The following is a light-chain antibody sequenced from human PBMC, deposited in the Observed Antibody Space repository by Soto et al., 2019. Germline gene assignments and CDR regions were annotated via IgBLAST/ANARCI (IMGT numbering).Light chain of an antibody. Sequence: EIVMTQSPATLSVSPGDRATLSCRASQSVSSKLAWYQQKPGQAPRLLIYGASTRATGIPARFSGSGSGTDFTLAISSLQPEDSATYYCLQDINYPWTFGQGTKVDNK. CDR2: GAS. J-gene: IGKJ1*01. CDR3: LQDINYPWT. CDR1: QSVSSK. V-gene: IGKV3-15*01.